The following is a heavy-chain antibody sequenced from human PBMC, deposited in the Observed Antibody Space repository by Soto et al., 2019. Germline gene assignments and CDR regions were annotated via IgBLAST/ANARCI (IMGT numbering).Heavy chain of an antibody. Sequence: HPGGSLRLSCAASGFTFSSYGMHWVRQAPGKGLEWVAVIWYDGSNKYYADSVKGRFTISRDNSKNTLYLQMNSLRAEDTAVYYCAKGLIAAAGTPSYFDYWGQGTLVTVSS. J-gene: IGHJ4*02. V-gene: IGHV3-30*02. D-gene: IGHD6-13*01. CDR1: GFTFSSYG. CDR3: AKGLIAAAGTPSYFDY. CDR2: IWYDGSNK.